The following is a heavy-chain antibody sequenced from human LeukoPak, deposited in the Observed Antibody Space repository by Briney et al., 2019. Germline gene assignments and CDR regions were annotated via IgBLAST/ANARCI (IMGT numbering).Heavy chain of an antibody. V-gene: IGHV1-69*05. J-gene: IGHJ6*03. CDR1: GGTFSSYA. CDR2: IIPTFGTA. Sequence: ASVKVSCKASGGTFSSYAISWVQQAPGQGLEWMGGIIPTFGTANYAQKFQGRVTITTDESTSTAYMELSSLRSEDTAVYYCARAAAPYYYYYMDVWGKGTTVTVSS. D-gene: IGHD2-2*01. CDR3: ARAAAPYYYYYMDV.